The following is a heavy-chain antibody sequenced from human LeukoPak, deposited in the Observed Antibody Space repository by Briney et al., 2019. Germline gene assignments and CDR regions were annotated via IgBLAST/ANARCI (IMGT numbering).Heavy chain of an antibody. J-gene: IGHJ4*02. V-gene: IGHV4-61*02. D-gene: IGHD3-22*01. Sequence: PSQTLSLTCTVSGGSISSGSYYWSWIRQPAGKGLEWIGRIYTSGSTNYNPSLKSRVTISVDTSKNQFSLKLSSVTAADTAVYYCARVGYDSSGYSSYWGQGTLVTVSS. CDR1: GGSISSGSYY. CDR3: ARVGYDSSGYSSY. CDR2: IYTSGST.